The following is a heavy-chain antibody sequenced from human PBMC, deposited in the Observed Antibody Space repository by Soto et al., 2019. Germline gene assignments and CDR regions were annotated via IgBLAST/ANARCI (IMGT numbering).Heavy chain of an antibody. CDR1: GGTFSSYT. V-gene: IGHV1-69*08. CDR3: AREEQLRGYYYGSGSYLDYYGMDV. CDR2: IIPILGIA. Sequence: QVQLVQSGAEVKKPGSSVKVSCKASGGTFSSYTISWVRQAPGQGLEWMGRIIPILGIANYAQKFQGRVTITADKSTSTAYMELSSLRSEDTAVYYCAREEQLRGYYYGSGSYLDYYGMDVWGQGTTVTVSS. J-gene: IGHJ6*02. D-gene: IGHD3-10*01.